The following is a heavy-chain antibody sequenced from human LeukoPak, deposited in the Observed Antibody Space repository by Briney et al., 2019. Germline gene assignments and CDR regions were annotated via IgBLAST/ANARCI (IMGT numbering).Heavy chain of an antibody. CDR3: AREDGDIAVAGTGDYFDY. CDR2: ISSSSSYI. CDR1: GFTFSSYS. V-gene: IGHV3-21*01. J-gene: IGHJ4*02. Sequence: GGSLRLSCAASGFTFSSYSMNWVRQAPGKGLEWVSSISSSSSYIYYADSVKGRFTISRDNAKNSLYLQMNSLGAEDTAVYYCAREDGDIAVAGTGDYFDYWGQGTLVTVSS. D-gene: IGHD6-19*01.